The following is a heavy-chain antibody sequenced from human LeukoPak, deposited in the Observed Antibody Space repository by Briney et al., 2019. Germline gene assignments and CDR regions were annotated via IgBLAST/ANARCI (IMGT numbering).Heavy chain of an antibody. CDR1: GFTFSSYS. Sequence: GGSPRLSCAASGFTFSSYSMSWVRQAPGKGLEWAANIKQDGSEKNYVGSVKGRFTIARDNAKNSLYLQMNSLRAEDTAVYYCARQKYLRGPDVEYFDYWGQGTLVTVSS. CDR2: IKQDGSEK. CDR3: ARQKYLRGPDVEYFDY. D-gene: IGHD5/OR15-5a*01. V-gene: IGHV3-7*03. J-gene: IGHJ4*02.